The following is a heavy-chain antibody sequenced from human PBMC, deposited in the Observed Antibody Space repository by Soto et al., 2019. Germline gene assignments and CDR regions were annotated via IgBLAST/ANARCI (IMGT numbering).Heavy chain of an antibody. Sequence: SETLSLTCTVSGGSISSYYWSWIRQPPGKGLEWIGYIYYSGSANYNPSLKSRVTISVDTSKNQFSLKLSSVTAADTAVYYCARAKTVLRYFDWPPYFAYWGQGTLVTVSS. CDR1: GGSISSYY. V-gene: IGHV4-59*01. CDR3: ARAKTVLRYFDWPPYFAY. CDR2: IYYSGSA. D-gene: IGHD3-9*01. J-gene: IGHJ4*02.